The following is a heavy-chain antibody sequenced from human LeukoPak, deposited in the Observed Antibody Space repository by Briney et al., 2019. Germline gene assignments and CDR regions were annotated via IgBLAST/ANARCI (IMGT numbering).Heavy chain of an antibody. V-gene: IGHV4-34*01. CDR2: IDNNGIT. J-gene: IGHJ4*02. Sequence: SETLSLTCAVSGESFSGNFWTWIRQSPGKGLEWIGEIDNNGITNYNPSLKSRVTMSVDTTRKRFSLRLTSESAADTGVYYCAMGRGGAKAFYFDYWGQGSLVTVSS. CDR1: GESFSGNF. CDR3: AMGRGGAKAFYFDY. D-gene: IGHD1-26*01.